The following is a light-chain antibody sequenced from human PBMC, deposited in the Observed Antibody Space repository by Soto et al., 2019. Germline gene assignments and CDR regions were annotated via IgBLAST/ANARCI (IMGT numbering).Light chain of an antibody. Sequence: EIVLTQSPGTLSLSPGERATLSCRASQSFSSSLAWYQQNPGQPPRLLISGASTRATGIPARFSGSGSGTEFTLTISSLQSEDFAVYYCQQRSNWPPFTFGPGTKVDNK. CDR1: QSFSSS. CDR2: GAS. CDR3: QQRSNWPPFT. V-gene: IGKV3-15*01. J-gene: IGKJ3*01.